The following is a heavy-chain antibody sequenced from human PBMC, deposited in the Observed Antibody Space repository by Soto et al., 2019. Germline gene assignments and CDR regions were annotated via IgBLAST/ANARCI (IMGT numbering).Heavy chain of an antibody. CDR1: GGTFSSYA. CDR3: ARMGSTIGQTDY. V-gene: IGHV1-69*13. CDR2: IIPIFGTA. Sequence: ASLKVSCKASGGTFSSYAISWVRQAPGQGLEWMGGIIPIFGTANYAQKFQGRVTITADESTSTAYMELSSLRSEDTAVYYCARMGSTIGQTDYWGQGTLVTVSS. D-gene: IGHD2-8*01. J-gene: IGHJ4*02.